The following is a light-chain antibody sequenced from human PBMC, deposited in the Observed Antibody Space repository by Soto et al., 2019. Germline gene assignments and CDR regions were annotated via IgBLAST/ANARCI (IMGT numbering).Light chain of an antibody. CDR3: QQRSDWPPIT. J-gene: IGKJ5*01. Sequence: SPGTLSLSPGERATLSCRASQSVSSSYLAWYQQRPGQPPRLLIYDASYRATGVPLRFSGSGSGTEFTLTISSLESGDSAIYYCQQRSDWPPITFGQGTRLEI. CDR2: DAS. CDR1: QSVSSSY. V-gene: IGKV3D-20*02.